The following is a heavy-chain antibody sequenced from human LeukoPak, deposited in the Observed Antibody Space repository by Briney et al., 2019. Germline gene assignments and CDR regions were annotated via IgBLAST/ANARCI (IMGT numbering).Heavy chain of an antibody. CDR3: ARHYGP. D-gene: IGHD3-16*01. Sequence: SGTLSLTCAVSGGSISSNNWWNWVRQPPGKGLEWIGDIRHSGSTYYNPSLKSRVTISVDTSKNQFSLKLTSVTAADTAVYYCARHYGPWGQGTLVTVSS. CDR2: IRHSGST. CDR1: GGSISSNNW. V-gene: IGHV4-4*02. J-gene: IGHJ5*02.